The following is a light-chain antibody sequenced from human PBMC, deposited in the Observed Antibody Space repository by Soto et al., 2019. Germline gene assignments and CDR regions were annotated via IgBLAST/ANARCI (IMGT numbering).Light chain of an antibody. Sequence: DIPMTQSPSTLSASVGDRVIITCRASQSISGWLAWYQQKPGRAPNLLIYKASTLVSGVPSRFSGSGSGTEFTLTISSLQPDDFATYYCQQYNSYPYTFGQGTKLEIK. CDR1: QSISGW. J-gene: IGKJ2*01. CDR2: KAS. V-gene: IGKV1-5*03. CDR3: QQYNSYPYT.